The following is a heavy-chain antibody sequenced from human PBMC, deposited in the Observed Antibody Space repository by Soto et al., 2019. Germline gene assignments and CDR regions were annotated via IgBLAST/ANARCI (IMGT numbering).Heavy chain of an antibody. J-gene: IGHJ4*02. Sequence: SETLSLTCTVSGGSISSGGYYWSWIHQHPGKGLEWIGYIYYSGSTYYNPSLKSRVTISVDTSKNQFSLKLSSVTAADTAVYYCARLDYYDSSGYTPRVDYWGQGTLVTVSS. V-gene: IGHV4-31*03. CDR1: GGSISSGGYY. CDR2: IYYSGST. CDR3: ARLDYYDSSGYTPRVDY. D-gene: IGHD3-22*01.